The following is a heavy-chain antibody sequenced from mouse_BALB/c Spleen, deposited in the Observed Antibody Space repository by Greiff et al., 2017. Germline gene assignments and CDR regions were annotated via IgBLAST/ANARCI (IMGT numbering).Heavy chain of an antibody. CDR1: GFTFSSFG. CDR2: ISSGSSTI. V-gene: IGHV5-17*02. J-gene: IGHJ2*01. D-gene: IGHD4-1*01. CDR3: ARSGNWDVNYFDY. Sequence: EVKLVESGGGLVQPGGSRKLSCAASGFTFSSFGMHWVRQAPEKGLEWVAYISSGSSTIYYEDTVKGRFTISRDNPKNTLFLQMTSLRSEDTAMYYCARSGNWDVNYFDYWGQGTTLTVSS.